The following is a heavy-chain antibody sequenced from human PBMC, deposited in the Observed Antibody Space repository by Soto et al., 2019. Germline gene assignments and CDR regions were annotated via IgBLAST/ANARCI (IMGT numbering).Heavy chain of an antibody. CDR1: GFTFTSSA. CDR3: AAAPRTRHRGRYNWFDP. D-gene: IGHD2-2*01. CDR2: IVVGSGNT. V-gene: IGHV1-58*01. Sequence: QMQLVQSGPEVKKPGTSVKVSCKASGFTFTSSAVQWVRQARGQLLEWIWWIVVGSGNTNYAQKFQEKVTITRDMSKSTTYMELNSKRPEDTAVYYCAAAPRTRHRGRYNWFDPWGQGTLVTVSS. J-gene: IGHJ5*02.